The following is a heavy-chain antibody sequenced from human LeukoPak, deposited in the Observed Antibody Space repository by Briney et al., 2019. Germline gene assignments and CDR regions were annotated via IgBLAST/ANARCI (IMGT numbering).Heavy chain of an antibody. J-gene: IGHJ4*02. D-gene: IGHD3-22*01. Sequence: ASVKVSCKASGYTCTSYAMHWVRQAPGQRLEWMGWINAGNGNTKYSQKFQGRVTITRDTSASTAYMELSSLRSEDTAVYYCARVWGSSGYSLDYWGQGTLVTVSS. CDR2: INAGNGNT. CDR1: GYTCTSYA. V-gene: IGHV1-3*01. CDR3: ARVWGSSGYSLDY.